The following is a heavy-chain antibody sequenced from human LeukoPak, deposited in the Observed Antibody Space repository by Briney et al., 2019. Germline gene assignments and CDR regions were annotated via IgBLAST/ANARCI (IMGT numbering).Heavy chain of an antibody. J-gene: IGHJ3*02. V-gene: IGHV1-18*04. D-gene: IGHD6-19*01. CDR3: ARSRQWLATDAFDI. CDR1: GYTFTGYY. Sequence: ASVKVSCKASGYTFTGYYMHWVRQAPGQGLEWMGWISAYNGNTNYAQKLQGRVTMTTDTSTSTAYMELRSLRSDDTAVYYCARSRQWLATDAFDIWGQGTMVTVSS. CDR2: ISAYNGNT.